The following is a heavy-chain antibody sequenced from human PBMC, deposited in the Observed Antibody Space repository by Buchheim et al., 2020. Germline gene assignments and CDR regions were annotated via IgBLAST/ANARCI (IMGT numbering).Heavy chain of an antibody. Sequence: VQLEESGGGLVRPGGSLRLSCAVSGFTLRTYWMHWVRQAPGKGLEWVSRINEDGSFTNYADSVKGRFTISRDNAENTLYLQMTSLRVEDTAMYYCARDLSGSQDYWGQGTL. CDR1: GFTLRTYW. CDR3: ARDLSGSQDY. J-gene: IGHJ4*02. V-gene: IGHV3-74*01. CDR2: INEDGSFT. D-gene: IGHD1-26*01.